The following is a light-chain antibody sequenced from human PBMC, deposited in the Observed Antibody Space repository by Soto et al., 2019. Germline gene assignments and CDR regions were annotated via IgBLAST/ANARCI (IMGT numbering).Light chain of an antibody. CDR2: ASS. V-gene: IGKV1-39*01. J-gene: IGKJ5*01. Sequence: DLQMTQSPSSLSASVGDRVTITCRASQTISSSLNWYQQRPGKAPNLLIYASSSLQSGVPPRFSGGGSGTDFTLTISSLQPEDFATYYCQQTYSTPITFGQGTRLDIK. CDR1: QTISSS. CDR3: QQTYSTPIT.